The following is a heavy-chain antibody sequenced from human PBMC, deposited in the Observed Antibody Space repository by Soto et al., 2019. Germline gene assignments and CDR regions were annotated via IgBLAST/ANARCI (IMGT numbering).Heavy chain of an antibody. CDR2: INHSGST. Sequence: ETLSLTCAVYGGSFSGYYWSWIRQPPGKGLEWIGEINHSGSTNYNPSLKSRVTISVDTSKNQFSLKLSSVTAADTAVYYCASGRLRGYSYGYWSYYYGMDVWGQGTTVTVSS. D-gene: IGHD5-18*01. CDR1: GGSFSGYY. CDR3: ASGRLRGYSYGYWSYYYGMDV. J-gene: IGHJ6*02. V-gene: IGHV4-34*01.